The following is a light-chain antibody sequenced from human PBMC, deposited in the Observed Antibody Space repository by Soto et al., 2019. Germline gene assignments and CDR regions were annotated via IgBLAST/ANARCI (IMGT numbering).Light chain of an antibody. CDR3: SSYAGSNNLV. V-gene: IGLV2-8*01. Sequence: QSALTQPPSASGSPGQSVTISCTGTSSDVGGYDYVSWYQQHPGKAPKLMIYEVTKRSSGVPERFSGSKSGKTASLTVSGLQADDEADYYCSSYAGSNNLVFSGGTQLTVL. J-gene: IGLJ2*01. CDR2: EVT. CDR1: SSDVGGYDY.